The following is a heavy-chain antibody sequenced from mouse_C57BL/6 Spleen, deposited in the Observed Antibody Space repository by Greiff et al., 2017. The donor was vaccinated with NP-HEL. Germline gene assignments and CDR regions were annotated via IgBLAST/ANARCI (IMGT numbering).Heavy chain of an antibody. Sequence: VQLQQPGAELVRPGSSVKLSCKASGYTFTSYWMDWVKQRPGQGLEWIGNIYPSDSETHYNQQFKDKATLTVDKSSSTAYMQLSSLTSEDSAVYYCAKRGYDYPFAYWGQGTLVTVSA. D-gene: IGHD2-4*01. J-gene: IGHJ3*01. V-gene: IGHV1-61*01. CDR1: GYTFTSYW. CDR3: AKRGYDYPFAY. CDR2: IYPSDSET.